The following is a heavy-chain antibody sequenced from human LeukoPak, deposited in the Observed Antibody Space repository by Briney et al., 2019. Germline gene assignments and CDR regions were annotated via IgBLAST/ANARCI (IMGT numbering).Heavy chain of an antibody. CDR1: GDSISGGDYY. J-gene: IGHJ5*02. CDR2: IYDSENT. Sequence: SETLSLTCTVSGDSISGGDYYWNWIRQSPGKGLEWIGYIYDSENTYYNPPLESRVTISMDTSKNQFSLKLSSVTAADTAVYYCAREKGYSYDNWFAPWGQGTVVTVSS. CDR3: AREKGYSYDNWFAP. V-gene: IGHV4-30-4*08. D-gene: IGHD2-21*01.